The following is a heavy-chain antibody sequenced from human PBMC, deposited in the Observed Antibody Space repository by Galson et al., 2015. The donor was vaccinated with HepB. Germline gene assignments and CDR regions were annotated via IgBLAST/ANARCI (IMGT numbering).Heavy chain of an antibody. V-gene: IGHV1-18*01. CDR1: GYTFTSYG. CDR3: AGGHVDTAMAPLIYYYYYGMDV. Sequence: SVKVSCKASGYTFTSYGISWVRQAPGQGLEWMGWISAYNGNTNYAQKLQGRVTMTTDTSTSTAYMELRSLRSDDTAVYYCAGGHVDTAMAPLIYYYYYGMDVWGQGTTVTVSS. J-gene: IGHJ6*02. CDR2: ISAYNGNT. D-gene: IGHD5-18*01.